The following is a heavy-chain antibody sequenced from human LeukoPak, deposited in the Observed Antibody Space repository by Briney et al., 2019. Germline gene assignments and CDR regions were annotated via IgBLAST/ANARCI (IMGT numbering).Heavy chain of an antibody. Sequence: GGSLRLSCAASGCTFSSYSMNWVRQAPGKGLEWVSSISSSSSYIYYADSVKGRFTISRDNAKNSLYLQMNSLRAEDTAVYYCASGVAAAGTYYWGQGTLVTVSS. V-gene: IGHV3-21*01. D-gene: IGHD6-13*01. CDR3: ASGVAAAGTYY. J-gene: IGHJ4*02. CDR1: GCTFSSYS. CDR2: ISSSSSYI.